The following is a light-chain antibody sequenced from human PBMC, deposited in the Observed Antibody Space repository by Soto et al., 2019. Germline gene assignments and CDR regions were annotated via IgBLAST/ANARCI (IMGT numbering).Light chain of an antibody. CDR2: GAS. CDR3: QEYTDWSST. V-gene: IGKV3-15*01. Sequence: VMPQSPATLYVSPGESATLSCRASQSDGSNLAWYQQKPGQAPRLLIYGASTRATGTPTRFSGSGSGTDFTLSISSLQSEDFAVYYCQEYTDWSSTFGQGSMVDI. CDR1: QSDGSN. J-gene: IGKJ2*01.